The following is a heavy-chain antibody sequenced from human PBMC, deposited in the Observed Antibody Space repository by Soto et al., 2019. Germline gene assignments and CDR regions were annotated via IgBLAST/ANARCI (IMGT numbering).Heavy chain of an antibody. CDR2: IYYSGST. D-gene: IGHD2-15*01. CDR3: ARTYCSGGSCYSSAPNHFDF. V-gene: IGHV4-59*01. Sequence: SETLSLTCTVSGGSINNYYWGWIRQPPGKGLEWIAYIYYSGSTNYNPSLKSRVTVSIDTSKNQFSLKLSSMTAADTAVYYCARTYCSGGSCYSSAPNHFDFWGQGALVTVS. J-gene: IGHJ4*02. CDR1: GGSINNYY.